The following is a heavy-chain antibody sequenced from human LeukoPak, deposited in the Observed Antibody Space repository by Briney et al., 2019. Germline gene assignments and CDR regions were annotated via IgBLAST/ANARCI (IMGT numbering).Heavy chain of an antibody. D-gene: IGHD2-2*01. CDR1: GGSISSYY. CDR3: ARDGGVVVAAAPAVFDI. V-gene: IGHV4-4*07. Sequence: SETLSLTCTVSGGSISSYYWSWIWQPAGEGLEWIGRIYTSGSTNYNPSLKSRVSMSADMSKNQFSLKLSSVTAADTAVYYCARDGGVVVAAAPAVFDIWGQGTMVTVSS. CDR2: IYTSGST. J-gene: IGHJ3*02.